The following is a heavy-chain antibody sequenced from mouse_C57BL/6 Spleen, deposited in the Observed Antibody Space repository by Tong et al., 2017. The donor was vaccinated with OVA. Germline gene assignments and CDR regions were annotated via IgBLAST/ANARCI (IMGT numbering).Heavy chain of an antibody. CDR3: TRFTTVVVPH. Sequence: EVQLQESGPELVKPGASVKIPCKASGYTFTDYNMDWVKQSHGKSLEWIGDINPNNGGTIYNQKFKGKATLTADKSSSTAYMELRSLTSEDSAVYYCTRFTTVVVPHWGQGTTLTVSS. CDR2: INPNNGGT. D-gene: IGHD1-1*01. CDR1: GYTFTDYN. J-gene: IGHJ2*01. V-gene: IGHV1-18*01.